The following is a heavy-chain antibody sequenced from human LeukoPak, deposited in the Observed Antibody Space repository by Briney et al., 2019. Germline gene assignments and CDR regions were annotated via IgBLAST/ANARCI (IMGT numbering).Heavy chain of an antibody. CDR1: GGSFSGYY. CDR2: INHSGST. Sequence: SETLSLTCAVYGGSFSGYYWSWIRQPPGKGLEWIGEINHSGSTNYNPSLKSRVTISVDTSKNQFSLKLSSVTAADTAVYYCARHHQKGGYYFDYWGQGTLVTVSS. V-gene: IGHV4-34*01. CDR3: ARHHQKGGYYFDY. J-gene: IGHJ4*02. D-gene: IGHD2-2*01.